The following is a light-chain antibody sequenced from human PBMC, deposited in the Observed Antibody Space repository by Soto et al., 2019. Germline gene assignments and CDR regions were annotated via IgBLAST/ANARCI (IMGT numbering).Light chain of an antibody. V-gene: IGKV4-1*01. J-gene: IGKJ4*01. CDR3: QQYFDVPFT. CDR2: WAS. Sequence: DIVISESTSSLAVSLVERDTINCKCRRSVLYKSNNKNHLAWYQQKPGQPPQLIIYWASTRESGVPERFSGSGSGTDFTLTISSLEAEDVAFYWCQQYFDVPFTFGGGTKVDIK. CDR1: RSVLYKSNNKNH.